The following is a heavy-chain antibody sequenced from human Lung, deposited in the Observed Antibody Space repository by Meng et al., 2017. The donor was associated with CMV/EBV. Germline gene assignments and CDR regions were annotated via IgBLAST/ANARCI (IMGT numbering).Heavy chain of an antibody. Sequence: KVACKASGYSLSDYYIHWVRQAPGQGLEWMGRINPNTGGTNYAEKFQGRVTMTRDSSISTAYMELSRLRSDDTAVYYCARVGAAVGAYWGQGTLVTVSS. V-gene: IGHV1-2*06. J-gene: IGHJ4*02. D-gene: IGHD6-13*01. CDR3: ARVGAAVGAY. CDR2: INPNTGGT. CDR1: GYSLSDYY.